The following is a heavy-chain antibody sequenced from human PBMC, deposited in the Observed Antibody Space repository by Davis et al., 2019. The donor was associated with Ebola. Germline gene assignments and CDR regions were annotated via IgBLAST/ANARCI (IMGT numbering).Heavy chain of an antibody. CDR3: AKDTSNVWFDV. D-gene: IGHD6-19*01. CDR1: VITFSSYA. CDR2: ISGSGGST. V-gene: IGHV3-23*01. J-gene: IGHJ3*01. Sequence: GESLKISCTDSVITFSSYAMTWVRQAPGKGLEWVSAISGSGGSTYYADSVKGRFTISRDNSKKTMYLQMNSLRAEDTAVYYCAKDTSNVWFDVWGQGTMVTVSS.